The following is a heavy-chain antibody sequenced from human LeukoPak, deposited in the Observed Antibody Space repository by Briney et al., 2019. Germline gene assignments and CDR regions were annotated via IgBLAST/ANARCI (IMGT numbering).Heavy chain of an antibody. J-gene: IGHJ4*02. Sequence: ASVTVSCKASGYTFTSYGISWVRQAPGQGLEWMGWISAYNGNTNYAQKLQGRVTMTTDTSTSTAYMELRSLRSDDTAVYYCARGPLPDADYYDSSGYYYFDYWGQGTLVTVSS. CDR3: ARGPLPDADYYDSSGYYYFDY. CDR2: ISAYNGNT. CDR1: GYTFTSYG. V-gene: IGHV1-18*01. D-gene: IGHD3-22*01.